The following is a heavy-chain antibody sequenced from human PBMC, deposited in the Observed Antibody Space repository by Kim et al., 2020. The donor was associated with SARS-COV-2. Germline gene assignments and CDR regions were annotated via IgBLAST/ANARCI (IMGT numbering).Heavy chain of an antibody. D-gene: IGHD7-27*01. V-gene: IGHV3-73*01. CDR2: AT. CDR3: TRPPGDDSGY. J-gene: IGHJ4*02. Sequence: ATAYAASVKGRFTISRDDSKNTAYLQMNSLKTEDTAVYYCTRPPGDDSGYWGQGTLVTVSS.